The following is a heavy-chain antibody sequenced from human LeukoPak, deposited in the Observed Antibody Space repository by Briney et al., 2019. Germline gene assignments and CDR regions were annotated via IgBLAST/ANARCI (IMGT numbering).Heavy chain of an antibody. CDR3: ARVRCTMVRGVIIRSHYYYMDV. J-gene: IGHJ6*03. Sequence: GASVKVSCKASGGTFSSYAISWVRQAPGQGLEWMGGIIPIFGTANYAQKFQGRVTITADESTSTAYMELSSLRSEDTAVYYCARVRCTMVRGVIIRSHYYYMDVWGKGTTVTISS. D-gene: IGHD3-10*01. CDR1: GGTFSSYA. CDR2: IIPIFGTA. V-gene: IGHV1-69*13.